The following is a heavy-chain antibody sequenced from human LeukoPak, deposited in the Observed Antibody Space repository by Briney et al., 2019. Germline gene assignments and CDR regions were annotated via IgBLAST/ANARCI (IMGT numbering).Heavy chain of an antibody. CDR3: AKDLRIAAAGRGPCWFDP. J-gene: IGHJ5*02. Sequence: GGSLRLSCAASGFTFSSYWMSWVRQAPGKGLEWVANIKQDGSEKYYVDSVKGRFTISRDNAKNSLYLQMNSLRAEDTAVYYCAKDLRIAAAGRGPCWFDPWGQGTLVTVSS. CDR2: IKQDGSEK. D-gene: IGHD6-13*01. V-gene: IGHV3-7*01. CDR1: GFTFSSYW.